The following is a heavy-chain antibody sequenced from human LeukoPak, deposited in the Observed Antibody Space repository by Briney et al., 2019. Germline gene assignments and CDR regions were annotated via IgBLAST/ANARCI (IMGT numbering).Heavy chain of an antibody. CDR2: MNPNSGNT. CDR1: GYTFTRYD. Sequence: ASVKLSCKASGYTFTRYDINSVRQATGHRLEWMGWMNPNSGNTGYAQKFQGRVTITRNTSISTAYMELSSLRSEDTAVYYCARPTYCSGGSCYSAPYNYWGQGTLVTVSS. D-gene: IGHD2-15*01. V-gene: IGHV1-8*03. J-gene: IGHJ4*02. CDR3: ARPTYCSGGSCYSAPYNY.